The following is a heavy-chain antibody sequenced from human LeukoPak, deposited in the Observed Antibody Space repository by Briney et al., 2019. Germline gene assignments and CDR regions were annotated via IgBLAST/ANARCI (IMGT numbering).Heavy chain of an antibody. V-gene: IGHV3-48*03. CDR3: ARVFDL. CDR1: GFTFSSYE. J-gene: IGHJ2*01. CDR2: ISSSGDDI. Sequence: PGGSLRLSCAASGFTFSSYEMNWVRQAPGKGLEWVSFISSSGDDIYYVDSVKGRFTISRDNAKHSLYLQMNSLRAEDTALYYCARVFDLWGRGTLVTVSS.